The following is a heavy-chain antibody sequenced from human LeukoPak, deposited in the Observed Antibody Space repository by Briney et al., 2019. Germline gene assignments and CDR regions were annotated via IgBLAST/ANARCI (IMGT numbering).Heavy chain of an antibody. CDR1: GGSMRSSGYY. CDR2: IYYSGKT. CDR3: ARTPYYYYYMDV. J-gene: IGHJ6*03. V-gene: IGHV4-39*07. Sequence: SETLSLTCTVSGGSMRSSGYYWGWIRQPPGKGLEWIGSIYYSGKTYNNQSLKSRVTISVDTSKNQFSLKLSSVTAADTAVYYCARTPYYYYYMDVWGKGTTITVSS.